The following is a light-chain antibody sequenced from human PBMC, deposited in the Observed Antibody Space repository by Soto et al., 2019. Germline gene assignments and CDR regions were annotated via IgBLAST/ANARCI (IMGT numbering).Light chain of an antibody. CDR3: QQGHTFPLT. J-gene: IGKJ4*01. V-gene: IGKV1-12*01. CDR2: AAT. CDR1: QDISDW. Sequence: DIQMTQSPSSVSASVGDRVTITCRASQDISDWLAWHQQKPGEAPKLLIYAATTLHSGVPSRFSGSGSGTDFTLTISSQQPEDFATYYCQQGHTFPLTFGGGTKVEIK.